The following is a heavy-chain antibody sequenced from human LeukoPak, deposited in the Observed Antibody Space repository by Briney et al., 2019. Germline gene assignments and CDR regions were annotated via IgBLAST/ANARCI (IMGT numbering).Heavy chain of an antibody. Sequence: GGSLRLSCAASGFTFSSYWMSWVRQAPGKRLEWVANIKQDGSEKYYVDSVKGRFTISRDNAKNSLYLQMNSLRAEDTAVYYCARGGWTLRYFDWLLYWGQGTLVTVSS. D-gene: IGHD3-9*01. CDR2: IKQDGSEK. V-gene: IGHV3-7*01. CDR3: ARGGWTLRYFDWLLY. J-gene: IGHJ4*02. CDR1: GFTFSSYW.